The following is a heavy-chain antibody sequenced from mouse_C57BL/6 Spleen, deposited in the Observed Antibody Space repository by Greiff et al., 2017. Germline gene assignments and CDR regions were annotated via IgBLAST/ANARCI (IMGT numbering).Heavy chain of an antibody. Sequence: VQLQESGAELVKPGASVKISCKASGYAFSSYWMNWVKQRPGKGLEWIGQIYPGDGDTNYNGKFKGKATLTADKSSSTAYMQLSSLTSEDSAVYFCAGIYYYGSSYGCAYWGQGTLVTVSA. CDR2: IYPGDGDT. J-gene: IGHJ3*01. V-gene: IGHV1-80*01. CDR3: AGIYYYGSSYGCAY. D-gene: IGHD1-1*01. CDR1: GYAFSSYW.